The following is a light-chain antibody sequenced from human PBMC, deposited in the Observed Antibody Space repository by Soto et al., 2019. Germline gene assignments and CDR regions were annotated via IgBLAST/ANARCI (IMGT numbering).Light chain of an antibody. J-gene: IGKJ5*01. CDR2: DAS. V-gene: IGKV1-33*01. CDR1: QDISNY. Sequence: DIQMTQSPSSLSASVGDRVTITCRASQDISNYLNWYQQRPGKAPKLLIYDASNLERGVPSRFSGTRSGTHFTFAITSLQPEDVATYSCQQSDSLRISFGQGTRLEI. CDR3: QQSDSLRIS.